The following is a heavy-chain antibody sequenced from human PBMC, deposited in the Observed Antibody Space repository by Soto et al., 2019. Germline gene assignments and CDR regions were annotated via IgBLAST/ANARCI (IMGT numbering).Heavy chain of an antibody. CDR2: ISGSGGST. CDR1: GFTFSSYA. J-gene: IGHJ6*02. Sequence: PGGSLRRSCAASGFTFSSYAMSWVRQAPGKGLEWVSAISGSGGSTYYADSVKGRFTISRDNSKNTLYLQMNSLRAEDTAVYYCAKGVVVAAKDYYYYGMDVWGQGTTVTVSS. D-gene: IGHD2-15*01. CDR3: AKGVVVAAKDYYYYGMDV. V-gene: IGHV3-23*01.